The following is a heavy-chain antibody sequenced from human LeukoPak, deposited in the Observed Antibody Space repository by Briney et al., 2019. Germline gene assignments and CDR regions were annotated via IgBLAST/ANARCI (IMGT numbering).Heavy chain of an antibody. CDR2: INHSGST. Sequence: SETLSLTCIVSGGSISSSIYYWAWVRQPPGKGLEWIGEINHSGSTNYNPSLKSRVTMSVDKSKNQFSLKLSSVTAADTALFYCARLGLLATYAFDIWAQGTKVTVSS. J-gene: IGHJ3*02. CDR3: ARLGLLATYAFDI. D-gene: IGHD2-21*01. V-gene: IGHV4-61*05. CDR1: GGSISSSIYY.